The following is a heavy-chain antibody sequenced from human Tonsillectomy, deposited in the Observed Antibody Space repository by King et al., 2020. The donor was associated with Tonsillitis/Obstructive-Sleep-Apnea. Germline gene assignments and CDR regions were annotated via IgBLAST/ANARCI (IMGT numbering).Heavy chain of an antibody. CDR3: AKCSQNSGCVRGNFDF. D-gene: IGHD6-19*01. CDR1: GFTFSTNA. J-gene: IGHJ4*02. V-gene: IGHV3-23*04. Sequence: VQLVESGGGWVQPGGSLRLSCAASGFTFSTNAMSWVRQAPGKGLEWVSAINGGGTVPLYTDSVKGRLIISRDNPKNTLFLQMNSLSAEDTAVYYCAKCSQNSGCVRGNFDFWGQGTLVTVSS. CDR2: INGGGTVP.